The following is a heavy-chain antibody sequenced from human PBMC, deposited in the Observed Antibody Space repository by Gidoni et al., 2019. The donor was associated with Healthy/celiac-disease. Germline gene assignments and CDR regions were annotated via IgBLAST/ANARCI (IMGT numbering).Heavy chain of an antibody. V-gene: IGHV3-64D*06. D-gene: IGHD5-18*01. J-gene: IGHJ4*02. CDR1: GFTFSSYS. CDR2: ISSNGGST. Sequence: EVQLVESGGGLVQPGGFLRRSCSASGFTFSSYSLHWGRQAPGNGLEYVSAISSNGGSTYYADSVKGRFTISRDNSKNTLYLQMSSLRAEDTAVYYCVKDRYSYGPFDYWGQGTLVTVSS. CDR3: VKDRYSYGPFDY.